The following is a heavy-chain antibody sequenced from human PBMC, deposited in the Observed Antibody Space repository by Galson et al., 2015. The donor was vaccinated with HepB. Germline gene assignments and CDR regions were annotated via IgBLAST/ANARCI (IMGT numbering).Heavy chain of an antibody. CDR1: GYTFTTYA. V-gene: IGHV7-4-1*02. J-gene: IGHJ4*02. Sequence: SVKVPCKASGYTFTTYAMNWVRQAPGQGLEWMGWINTNTGNPTYAQGFTGRFVFFLDTSVSTAYLQSSSLKAEATAVYYCARDPGYCSGGSCYSRLFYYFDYWGQGTLICGSS. CDR3: ARDPGYCSGGSCYSRLFYYFDY. D-gene: IGHD2-15*01. CDR2: INTNTGNP.